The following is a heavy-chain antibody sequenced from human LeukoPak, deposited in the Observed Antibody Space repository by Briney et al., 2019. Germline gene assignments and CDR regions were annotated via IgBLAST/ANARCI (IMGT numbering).Heavy chain of an antibody. J-gene: IGHJ4*02. CDR3: AKDGRGYSYGFSVY. CDR2: ISGSGGST. CDR1: GFTFSSYA. Sequence: GGSLRLSCAASGFTFSSYAMSWVRQAPGKGLEWVSAISGSGGSTYYADSVKGRFTISRDNSKNTLYPQMNSLRAEDTAVYYCAKDGRGYSYGFSVYWGQGTLVTVSS. D-gene: IGHD5-18*01. V-gene: IGHV3-23*01.